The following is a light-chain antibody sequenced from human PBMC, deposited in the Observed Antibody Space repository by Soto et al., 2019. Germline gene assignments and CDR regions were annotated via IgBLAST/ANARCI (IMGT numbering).Light chain of an antibody. CDR3: HQYNKWPPHT. Sequence: EIVMTQSPATLFVSPGERVTLSCRASESVNNKLAWYQQRPGQAPRLLIYGASTRATGISARFSGSGSGTEFTLTISSLQTEDFAVYYCHQYNKWPPHTFGQGNQL. CDR2: GAS. J-gene: IGKJ2*01. V-gene: IGKV3-15*01. CDR1: ESVNNK.